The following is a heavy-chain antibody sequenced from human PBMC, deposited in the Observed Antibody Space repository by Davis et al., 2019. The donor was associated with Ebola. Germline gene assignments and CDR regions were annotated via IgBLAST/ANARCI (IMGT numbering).Heavy chain of an antibody. CDR3: ARGNNYDFWSGRKYGMDV. D-gene: IGHD3-3*01. J-gene: IGHJ6*02. CDR2: INHSGST. V-gene: IGHV4-34*01. Sequence: ESLKISCAASGFPFSDYYMSWIRQPPGKGLEWIGEINHSGSTNYNPSLKSRVTISVDTSKNQFSLKLSSVTAADTAVYYCARGNNYDFWSGRKYGMDVWGQGTTVTVSS. CDR1: GFPFSDYY.